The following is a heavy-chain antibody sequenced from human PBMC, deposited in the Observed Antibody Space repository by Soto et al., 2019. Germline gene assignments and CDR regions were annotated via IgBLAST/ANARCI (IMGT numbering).Heavy chain of an antibody. V-gene: IGHV5-51*01. J-gene: IGHJ6*02. CDR1: GYSFTSYW. CDR3: ARQWIRDREYYYGMDV. Sequence: PGESLKISCKGSGYSFTSYWIGWVRQMPGKGLEWMGIIYPGDPDTRYSPSFQGQVTISADKSISTAYLQWSSLKASDTAMYYCARQWIRDREYYYGMDVWGQGTTVTVSS. CDR2: IYPGDPDT. D-gene: IGHD5-12*01.